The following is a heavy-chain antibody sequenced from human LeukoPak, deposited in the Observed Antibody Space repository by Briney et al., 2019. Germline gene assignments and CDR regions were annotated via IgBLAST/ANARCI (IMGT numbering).Heavy chain of an antibody. D-gene: IGHD1-26*01. J-gene: IGHJ4*02. CDR1: GDGVSSKSAA. CDR2: TDYRSKWSR. CDR3: ERSQTGGTFDY. V-gene: IGHV6-1*01. Sequence: SQTLSLTCAISGDGVSSKSAAWNWIRQSPSRCLEWLGRTDYRSKWSRGYAESVKSRITISTDTSKTQFSLQLRSVTREDTAVYYCERSQTGGTFDYWGQGALVTVSS.